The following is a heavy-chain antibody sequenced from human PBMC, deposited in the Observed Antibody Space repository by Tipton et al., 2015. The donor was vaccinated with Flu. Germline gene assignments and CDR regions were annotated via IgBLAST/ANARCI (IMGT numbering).Heavy chain of an antibody. J-gene: IGHJ4*02. D-gene: IGHD7-27*01. V-gene: IGHV4-34*01. Sequence: TLSLTCAAYGGSFSGYYRSWIRQPPGKGLEWIGEINHSGSTNYNPSLKSRVTISVDTSKNQFSLKLSSVTAADTAVYYCARDWAWALRFDYWGQGTLVTVSS. CDR3: ARDWAWALRFDY. CDR2: INHSGST. CDR1: GGSFSGYY.